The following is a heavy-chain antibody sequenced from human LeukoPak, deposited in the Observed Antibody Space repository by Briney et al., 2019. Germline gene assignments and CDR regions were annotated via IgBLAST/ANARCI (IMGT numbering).Heavy chain of an antibody. CDR1: GGTFSNYA. D-gene: IGHD4-23*01. J-gene: IGHJ5*02. V-gene: IGHV1-69*01. Sequence: ASVKVSCKASGGTFSNYAISWVRQAPGQGLEWMGGIIPIFDTANYAQKFQGRVTITADESTSTAYMELSSLRSEDTAVYYCARSPPPHTTLITPGSFHNWFDPWGQGTLVTVSS. CDR2: IIPIFDTA. CDR3: ARSPPPHTTLITPGSFHNWFDP.